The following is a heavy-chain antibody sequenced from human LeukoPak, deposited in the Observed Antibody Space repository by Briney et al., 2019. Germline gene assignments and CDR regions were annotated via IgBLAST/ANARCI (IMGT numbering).Heavy chain of an antibody. J-gene: IGHJ4*02. CDR2: ISGSGGST. CDR1: GFTFSSYA. Sequence: GGSLRLSCAASGFTFSSYAMSWVRQAPGKGLEWVSAISGSGGSTYYADSVKGRFTISRDNSKNTLYLQTNSLRAEDTAVYYCAKDRYYYDSSGYLSDYWGQGTLVTVSS. CDR3: AKDRYYYDSSGYLSDY. D-gene: IGHD3-22*01. V-gene: IGHV3-23*01.